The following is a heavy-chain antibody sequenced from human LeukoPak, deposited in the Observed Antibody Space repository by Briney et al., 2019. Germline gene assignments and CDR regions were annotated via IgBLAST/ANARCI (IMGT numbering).Heavy chain of an antibody. D-gene: IGHD2-2*01. CDR2: ISSSSSYI. V-gene: IGHV3-21*01. CDR1: GFTFSSYS. J-gene: IGHJ4*02. CDR3: ARDSSSTSTGY. Sequence: GGSLRLSCAASGFTFSSYSMNWVRQGQGKGMGWVSSISSSSSYIYYAATVKGPFPISRENAKTPLYLQMNRLRAEDTAVYYCARDSSSTSTGYWGQGTLVTVSS.